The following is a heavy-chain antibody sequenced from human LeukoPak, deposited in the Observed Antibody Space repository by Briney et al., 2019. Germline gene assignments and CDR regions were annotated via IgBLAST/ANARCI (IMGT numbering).Heavy chain of an antibody. V-gene: IGHV1-2*02. D-gene: IGHD3-3*01. CDR2: INPNSGGT. J-gene: IGHJ3*02. CDR3: ARVRERITIFGVVIIEDAFDI. CDR1: GYTFTGYY. Sequence: GASVKVSCKASGYTFTGYYMHWVRQAPGQGLEWMGWINPNSGGTSYAQKFQGRVTMTRDTSISTAYMELSRLRSDDTAVYYCARVRERITIFGVVIIEDAFDIWGQGTMVTVSS.